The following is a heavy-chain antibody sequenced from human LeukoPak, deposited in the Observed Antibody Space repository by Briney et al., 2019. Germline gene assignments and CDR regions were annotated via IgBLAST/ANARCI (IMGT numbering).Heavy chain of an antibody. J-gene: IGHJ5*02. CDR3: ASSKGRIPEFGP. CDR1: GGSISSYY. V-gene: IGHV4-59*01. D-gene: IGHD1-14*01. Sequence: SETLSLTCTVSGGSISSYYWSWIRQPPGKGLEWIGYIYYSGSTNYNPSLKSRVTISVDTSKNQFSLKLSSVTAADTAVYYCASSKGRIPEFGPWGQGTLVTVSS. CDR2: IYYSGST.